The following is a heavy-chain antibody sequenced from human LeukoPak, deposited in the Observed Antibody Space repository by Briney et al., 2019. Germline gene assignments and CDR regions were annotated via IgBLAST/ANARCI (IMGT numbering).Heavy chain of an antibody. CDR2: IKSKTDGGTT. V-gene: IGHV3-15*01. Sequence: GGSLRLSCAASGFTFSNAWMSWVRQAPGKGLKWVGRIKSKTDGGTTDYAAPVKGRFTISRDDSKNTLYLQMNSLKTEDTAVYYCTTLTGIVGADFDYWGQGTLVTVSS. CDR1: GFTFSNAW. J-gene: IGHJ4*02. CDR3: TTLTGIVGADFDY. D-gene: IGHD1-26*01.